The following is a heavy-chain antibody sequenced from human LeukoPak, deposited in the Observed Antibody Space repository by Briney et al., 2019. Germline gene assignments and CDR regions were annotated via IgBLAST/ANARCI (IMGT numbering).Heavy chain of an antibody. CDR1: GYSFTNYW. Sequence: NAGESLKISCKASGYSFTNYWIGWVRQMPGKGLEWMAIIYPGDSDTRYSPSFQGQVTISADKSISTAYLQWSSLKASDTAMYYCARGEMATTTDYWGQGTLVTVSS. D-gene: IGHD5-24*01. CDR3: ARGEMATTTDY. J-gene: IGHJ4*02. V-gene: IGHV5-51*01. CDR2: IYPGDSDT.